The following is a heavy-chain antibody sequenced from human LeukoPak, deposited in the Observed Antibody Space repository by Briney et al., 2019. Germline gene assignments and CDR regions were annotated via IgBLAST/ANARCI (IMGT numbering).Heavy chain of an antibody. CDR1: GFSFSVYW. CDR2: IKTDGSIT. Sequence: GGSLRLSCAASGFSFSVYWMHWVRQAPGKGPGWVSRIKTDGSITHYADFVKGRFTISRDNAKNSLYLQMNSLRAEDTAVYYCARENHGDYQLYYYYYYLDVWGKGPTVTISS. D-gene: IGHD4-17*01. CDR3: ARENHGDYQLYYYYYYLDV. V-gene: IGHV3-74*01. J-gene: IGHJ6*03.